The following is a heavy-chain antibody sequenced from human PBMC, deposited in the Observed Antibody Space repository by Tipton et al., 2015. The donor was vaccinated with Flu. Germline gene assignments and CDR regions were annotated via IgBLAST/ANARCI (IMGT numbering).Heavy chain of an antibody. D-gene: IGHD3-3*01. CDR1: GGSVSSASYY. Sequence: TLSLTCTVSGGSVSSASYYWNWIRQPAGKGLEWIGRIYSSGDTNYNPSLKSRVTVSVDTSKNQFSLRLTSVTAADTAVYYCARDRIINGFWSGVRYGMDVWGQGTTVIVSS. J-gene: IGHJ6*02. V-gene: IGHV4-61*02. CDR2: IYSSGDT. CDR3: ARDRIINGFWSGVRYGMDV.